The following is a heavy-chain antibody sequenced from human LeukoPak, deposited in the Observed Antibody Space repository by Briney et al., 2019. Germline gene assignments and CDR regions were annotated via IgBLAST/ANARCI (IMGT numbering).Heavy chain of an antibody. CDR3: ARQTSYGYCSGGSCPYYFDY. J-gene: IGHJ4*02. Sequence: ASETLSLTCAVYGGSFSGYYWSWIRQPPGKGLEWIGEINHSGSTNYNPSLKSRVTISVDTSKNQFSLKLSSVTAADTAVYYCARQTSYGYCSGGSCPYYFDYWGQGTLVTVSS. CDR1: GGSFSGYY. D-gene: IGHD2-15*01. V-gene: IGHV4-34*01. CDR2: INHSGST.